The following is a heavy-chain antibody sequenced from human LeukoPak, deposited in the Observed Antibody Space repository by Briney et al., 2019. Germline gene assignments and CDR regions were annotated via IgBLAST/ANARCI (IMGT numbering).Heavy chain of an antibody. J-gene: IGHJ4*02. CDR3: ATHPDYYDSSGYYSGSSDY. CDR2: IIPIFGTA. V-gene: IGHV1-69*06. D-gene: IGHD3-22*01. Sequence: VKVSCKASGGTFSSYAISWVRQAPGQGLEWMGRIIPIFGTANYAQKFQGRVTITADKSTSTAYMELSSLRSEDTAVYYCATHPDYYDSSGYYSGSSDYWGQGTLVTVSS. CDR1: GGTFSSYA.